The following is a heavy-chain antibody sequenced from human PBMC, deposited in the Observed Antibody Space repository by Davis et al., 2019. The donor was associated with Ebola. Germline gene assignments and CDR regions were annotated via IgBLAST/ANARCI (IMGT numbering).Heavy chain of an antibody. CDR2: INPNSGGT. Sequence: ASVKVSCKASGYTFTGYYMHWVRQAPGQGLEWMGWINPNSGGTNYAQKFQGRVTMTRDTSISTAYMELSRLRSDDTAVYYCARDLGGSTSFYGMDVWGQGTTVTVSS. CDR3: ARDLGGSTSFYGMDV. CDR1: GYTFTGYY. J-gene: IGHJ6*02. D-gene: IGHD2-2*01. V-gene: IGHV1-2*02.